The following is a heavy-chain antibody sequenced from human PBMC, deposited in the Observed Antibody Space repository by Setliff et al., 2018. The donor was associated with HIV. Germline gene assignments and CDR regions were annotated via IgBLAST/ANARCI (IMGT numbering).Heavy chain of an antibody. CDR1: GGSISRYF. Sequence: PSETLSLTCTVSGGSISRYFWNWIRQPPGKGLEWIGYLDTRGRAIYNPSLESRVAIWMDTSKNQFSLRLTSVAAADTAVYYCASAYCGGDCYSRTRKFYYYYYMDVWGKGTTVTV. CDR2: LDTRGRA. CDR3: ASAYCGGDCYSRTRKFYYYYYMDV. V-gene: IGHV4-4*08. D-gene: IGHD2-21*02. J-gene: IGHJ6*03.